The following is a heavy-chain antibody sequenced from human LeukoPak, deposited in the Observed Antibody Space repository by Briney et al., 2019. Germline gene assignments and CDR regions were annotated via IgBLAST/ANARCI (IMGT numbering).Heavy chain of an antibody. CDR2: ISAYNGNT. V-gene: IGHV1-18*01. Sequence: ASVKVSCKASGYTFTSYGISWVRQAPVQGLEWMGWISAYNGNTNYAQKLQGRVTMTTDTSTSTAYMELSELRSDDTAVYYCAGQKDPRPIDYWGQGTLITVSS. CDR3: AGQKDPRPIDY. J-gene: IGHJ4*02. CDR1: GYTFTSYG.